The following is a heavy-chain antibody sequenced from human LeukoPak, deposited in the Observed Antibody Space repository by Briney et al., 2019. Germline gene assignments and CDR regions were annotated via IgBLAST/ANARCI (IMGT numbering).Heavy chain of an antibody. Sequence: SCKASGGTFSSYAMTWVRQAPGKGLEWVSCISGSGDTTHYADSVKGRFTISRDSSKNTLYLQMNSLRAEDTAIYYCAKDLEGWNHGSLDYWGQGTLVTVSS. CDR1: GGTFSSYA. D-gene: IGHD1-14*01. CDR2: ISGSGDTT. J-gene: IGHJ4*02. V-gene: IGHV3-23*01. CDR3: AKDLEGWNHGSLDY.